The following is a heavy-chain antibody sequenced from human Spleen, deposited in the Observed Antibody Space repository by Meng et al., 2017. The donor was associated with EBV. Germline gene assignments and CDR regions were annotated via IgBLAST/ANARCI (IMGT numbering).Heavy chain of an antibody. D-gene: IGHD2-2*01. V-gene: IGHV4-4*02. Sequence: KLVEAAPRTLTPSTHLPPPCAVFGGSIISDNWWNWVRQPPGKGLEWIGDIYHSGSTNYNPSLKIRVTISVDKSKNQFSLNLSSVTAADTDVYYCARGYCSSITCYDYFVYWGQGILVTVSS. J-gene: IGHJ4*02. CDR3: ARGYCSSITCYDYFVY. CDR1: GGSIISDNW. CDR2: IYHSGST.